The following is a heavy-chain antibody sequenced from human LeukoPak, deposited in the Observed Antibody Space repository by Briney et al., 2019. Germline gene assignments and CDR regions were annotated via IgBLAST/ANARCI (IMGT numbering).Heavy chain of an antibody. CDR3: TKTTTAYTGSLDY. CDR1: GYTFTGYY. CDR2: INPNNGVT. D-gene: IGHD1-14*01. Sequence: ASVKVSCKASGYTFTGYYIHWVRQAPGQGLDWMAWINPNNGVTNYAPKFQGRVTVTRDTSVNTAYMELSSLTSDDTAFYYCTKTTTAYTGSLDYWGRGTLVTVSS. J-gene: IGHJ4*02. V-gene: IGHV1-2*02.